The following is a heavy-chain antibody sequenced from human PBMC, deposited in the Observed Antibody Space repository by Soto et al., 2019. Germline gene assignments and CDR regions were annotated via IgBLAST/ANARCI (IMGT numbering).Heavy chain of an antibody. Sequence: GGSLRLSCAASGFTFSSYAMSWVRQAPGKGLEWVSAISGSGGSTYYADSVKGRFTISRDNSKNTLYLQMNSLRAEDTAVYYCAKSPVWGSYRYTITHFDYWGQGTLVTVSS. J-gene: IGHJ4*02. CDR3: AKSPVWGSYRYTITHFDY. V-gene: IGHV3-23*01. CDR1: GFTFSSYA. CDR2: ISGSGGST. D-gene: IGHD3-16*02.